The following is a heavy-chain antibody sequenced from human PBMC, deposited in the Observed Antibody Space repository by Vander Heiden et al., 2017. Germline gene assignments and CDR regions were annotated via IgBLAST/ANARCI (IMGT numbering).Heavy chain of an antibody. Sequence: EVQLLESGGGLVHPGGSLSLSGAASGCTLRSYPISWVRQGPGKGLGGVSVSSGSGGSTYYADSVKGRFTISRDNSKNTLYLQMNSLRAEDTAVYYCAKLGPYCSGGSCYSDAFDIWGQGTMVTVSS. J-gene: IGHJ3*02. V-gene: IGHV3-23*01. D-gene: IGHD2-15*01. CDR1: GCTLRSYP. CDR2: SSGSGGST. CDR3: AKLGPYCSGGSCYSDAFDI.